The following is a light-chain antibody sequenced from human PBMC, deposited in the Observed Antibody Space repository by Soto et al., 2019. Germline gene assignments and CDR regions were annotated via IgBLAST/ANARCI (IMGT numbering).Light chain of an antibody. CDR2: GAS. V-gene: IGKV3-15*01. CDR1: QSVSSN. J-gene: IGKJ5*01. CDR3: QQYNNWPPIT. Sequence: EIVLPQSPATLSVSPGERATLSCMASQSVSSNLAWYQQKPGQAPRLLIYGASTRATGIPARFSGSGSGTEFTLTISSLQSEDFAVYYCQQYNNWPPITFSQGTRLEIK.